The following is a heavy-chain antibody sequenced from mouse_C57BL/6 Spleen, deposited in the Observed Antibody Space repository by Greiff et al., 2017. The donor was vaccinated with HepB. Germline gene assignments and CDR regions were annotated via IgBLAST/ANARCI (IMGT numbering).Heavy chain of an antibody. V-gene: IGHV1-26*01. CDR2: INPNNGGT. CDR1: GYTFTDYY. D-gene: IGHD2-4*01. J-gene: IGHJ2*01. Sequence: EVQLQQSGPELVKPGASVKISCKASGYTFTDYYMNWVKQSHGKSLEWIGDINPNNGGTSYNQKFKGKATLTVDKSSSTAYMELRSLTSEDSAVYYCARGDYDYDEGYYFDYWGQGTTLTVSS. CDR3: ARGDYDYDEGYYFDY.